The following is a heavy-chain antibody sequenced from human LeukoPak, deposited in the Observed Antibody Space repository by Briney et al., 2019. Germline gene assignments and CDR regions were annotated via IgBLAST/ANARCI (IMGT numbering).Heavy chain of an antibody. CDR1: GFTFSSYW. J-gene: IGHJ4*02. V-gene: IGHV3-7*04. CDR2: IKQDGGEK. Sequence: PGGSLRLSCAASGFTFSSYWMSWVRLAPGKGLEWVANIKQDGGEKYYVDSVKGRFTISRDNAKNSLYLQMNSLRPEDTAVYYCAGRGDGNLYYFDHWGQGTLVTASS. D-gene: IGHD5-24*01. CDR3: AGRGDGNLYYFDH.